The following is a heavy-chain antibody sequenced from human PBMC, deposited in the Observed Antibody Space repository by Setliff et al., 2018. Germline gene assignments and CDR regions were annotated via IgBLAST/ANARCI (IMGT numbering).Heavy chain of an antibody. Sequence: GASVKVSCKASGYTFTRYGISWVRQAPGQGLEWMGWISPYNSNTNYAQNFQGRVTMTTDTSTSTAYMELRSLRSDDTAMYYCARDLSTTVMTRSWYYFDYWGQGTLVTVSS. CDR1: GYTFTRYG. CDR3: ARDLSTTVMTRSWYYFDY. D-gene: IGHD4-17*01. V-gene: IGHV1-18*01. CDR2: ISPYNSNT. J-gene: IGHJ4*02.